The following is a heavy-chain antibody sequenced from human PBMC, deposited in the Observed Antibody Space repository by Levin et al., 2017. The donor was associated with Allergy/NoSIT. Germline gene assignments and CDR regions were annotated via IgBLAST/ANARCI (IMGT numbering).Heavy chain of an antibody. Sequence: KSSETLSLTCFVSGGSISSYHWSWIRQPPGKGLEWIGYIYYSGSTNYNPSLKSRVTISVDTSKNQFSLTLNSVTAADTAVYYCARDRVVAGSGTYYYYGMAVWGQGTTVTVSS. CDR3: ARDRVVAGSGTYYYYGMAV. CDR2: IYYSGST. D-gene: IGHD6-19*01. J-gene: IGHJ6*02. CDR1: GGSISSYH. V-gene: IGHV4-59*01.